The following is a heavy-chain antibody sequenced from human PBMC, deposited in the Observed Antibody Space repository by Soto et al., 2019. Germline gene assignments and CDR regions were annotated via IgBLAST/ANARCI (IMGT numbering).Heavy chain of an antibody. Sequence: GGSLRLSCAASGFTFSSYAMHWVRQAPGKGLEWVAVISYDGSNKYYADSVKGRFTISRDNSKNTLYLQMNSLRAEDTAVYYCARAPTYIVGATTSYYGMDVWGQGTTVTVSS. CDR1: GFTFSSYA. CDR3: ARAPTYIVGATTSYYGMDV. D-gene: IGHD1-26*01. V-gene: IGHV3-30-3*01. J-gene: IGHJ6*02. CDR2: ISYDGSNK.